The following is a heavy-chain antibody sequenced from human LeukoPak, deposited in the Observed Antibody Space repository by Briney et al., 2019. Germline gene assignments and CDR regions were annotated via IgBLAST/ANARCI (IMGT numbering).Heavy chain of an antibody. Sequence: MPGGSPRLSCTTSGLTFSTPGFNWVRQAPGKGLEWVASIGPTGFDRYHADSIKGRFTISRDNANNFLYLQMDSLRAEDTAVYYCATETNGRHYDYWGQGTLLTVSS. CDR2: IGPTGFDR. J-gene: IGHJ4*02. CDR3: ATETNGRHYDY. CDR1: GLTFSTPG. V-gene: IGHV3-21*06. D-gene: IGHD1-14*01.